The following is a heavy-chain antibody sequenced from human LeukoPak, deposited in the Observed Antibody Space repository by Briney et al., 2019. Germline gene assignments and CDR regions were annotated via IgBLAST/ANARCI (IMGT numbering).Heavy chain of an antibody. CDR1: GFTFSSYA. CDR2: ISYDGSNK. D-gene: IGHD1-26*01. V-gene: IGHV3-30-3*01. CDR3: ARAPSIVGAIDY. J-gene: IGHJ4*02. Sequence: GGSLRLSCAASGFTFSSYAMHWVRQAPGKGLEWVAVISYDGSNKYYADSVKGRFTISRDNSKNTLYLQMNSLRAEDTAVYYCARAPSIVGAIDYWGQGTLVTVSS.